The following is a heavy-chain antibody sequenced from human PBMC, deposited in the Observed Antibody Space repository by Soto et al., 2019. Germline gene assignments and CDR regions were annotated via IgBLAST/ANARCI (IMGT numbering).Heavy chain of an antibody. CDR1: GYTFTSYA. D-gene: IGHD2-15*01. V-gene: IGHV1-3*01. J-gene: IGHJ4*02. Sequence: QVPLVQSGAEVKKPGASVKVSCKASGYTFTSYAMHWVRQAPGQRLEWMGWINAGNGNTKYSQKFQGRVTITRDTSASTASRELSSLRSEDTAVYYCAISHSSDGSCYADWGQGTLVTVSS. CDR3: AISHSSDGSCYAD. CDR2: INAGNGNT.